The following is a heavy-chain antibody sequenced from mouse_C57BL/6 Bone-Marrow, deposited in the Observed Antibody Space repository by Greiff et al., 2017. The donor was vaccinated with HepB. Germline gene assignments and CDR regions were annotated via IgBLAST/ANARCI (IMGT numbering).Heavy chain of an antibody. J-gene: IGHJ2*01. D-gene: IGHD1-1*01. CDR3: TRLITTVAYYFDY. CDR2: IYPGNSDT. Sequence: VQLQQSGTVLARPGASVKMSCKTSGYTFTSYWMHWVKQRPGQGLEWIGAIYPGNSDTSYNQKFKGKAKLTAVTSASTAYMELSSLTKEDSAVYYCTRLITTVAYYFDYWGQGTTLTVSS. CDR1: GYTFTSYW. V-gene: IGHV1-5*01.